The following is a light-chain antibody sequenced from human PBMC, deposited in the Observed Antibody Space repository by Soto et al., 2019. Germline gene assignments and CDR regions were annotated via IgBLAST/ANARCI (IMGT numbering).Light chain of an antibody. Sequence: QSALTQPASVSGSPGQSITISCTGTSSDVGGNKYVSWYQQYPGKVPKLLINKVSNRPSGVSNRFSGSKSGNTASLTISGLLAEDEAEYFCTSSTSDSLYVFGTGTKLTVL. CDR2: KVS. CDR1: SSDVGGNKY. J-gene: IGLJ1*01. CDR3: TSSTSDSLYV. V-gene: IGLV2-14*01.